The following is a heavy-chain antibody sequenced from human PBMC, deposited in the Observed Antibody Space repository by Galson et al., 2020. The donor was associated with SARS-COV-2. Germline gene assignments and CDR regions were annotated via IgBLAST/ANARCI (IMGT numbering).Heavy chain of an antibody. CDR3: AGDRLKVRGVRYYYYGLDV. J-gene: IGHJ6*02. D-gene: IGHD3-10*01. Sequence: ASETLSLTCSVSGDSISRTTYYWSWIRQTPGKGLEWIGSIYHSGSTYYNPSIKSRVTMSVDTSKNQFSLRLNSVTVADTAVYFCAGDRLKVRGVRYYYYGLDVWGEGTTVTVSS. CDR2: IYHSGST. V-gene: IGHV4-39*07. CDR1: GDSISRTTYY.